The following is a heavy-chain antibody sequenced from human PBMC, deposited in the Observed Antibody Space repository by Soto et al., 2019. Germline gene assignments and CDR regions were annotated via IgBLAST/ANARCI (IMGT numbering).Heavy chain of an antibody. V-gene: IGHV1-69*02. D-gene: IGHD3-10*01. CDR3: VSMVRGKYGMDV. Sequence: QVQLVQSGAEVKKPGSSVKVSCKASGGTFSSYTISWVRQAPGQGLEWMGRIIPILGIANYAQKFQGRVTITADKSTSTAYMELSSLRSEDTAVYYCVSMVRGKYGMDVWGQGTTVTVSS. J-gene: IGHJ6*02. CDR2: IIPILGIA. CDR1: GGTFSSYT.